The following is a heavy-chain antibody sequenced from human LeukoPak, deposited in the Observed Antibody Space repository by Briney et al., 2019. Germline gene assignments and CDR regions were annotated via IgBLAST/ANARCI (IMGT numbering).Heavy chain of an antibody. J-gene: IGHJ5*02. D-gene: IGHD3-22*01. CDR1: GFTFSSYS. Sequence: QPGGSLRLSCVASGFTFSSYSMNWVRQAPGKGLEWVSHISSSTGTTIYYSDSVKGRFTISRDNAKNSLYLQMNSLRAEDTAVYYCARESPRYYDCSGLGPWGQGTLVTVSS. V-gene: IGHV3-48*01. CDR2: ISSSTGTTI. CDR3: ARESPRYYDCSGLGP.